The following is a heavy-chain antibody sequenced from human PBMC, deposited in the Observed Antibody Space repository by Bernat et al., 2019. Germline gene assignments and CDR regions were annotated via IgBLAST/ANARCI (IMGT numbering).Heavy chain of an antibody. Sequence: QVQLVESGGGVVQPGRSLRLSCAASGFTFSSYGMHWVRQAPGKGLEWVAVISYDGSNKYYADSVKGRFTISRDNSKNTLYLQMNSLRAEDTAVYYCAKDVESSGFDYWGQGPLVTVSS. CDR1: GFTFSSYG. CDR2: ISYDGSNK. J-gene: IGHJ4*02. V-gene: IGHV3-30*18. CDR3: AKDVESSGFDY. D-gene: IGHD6-19*01.